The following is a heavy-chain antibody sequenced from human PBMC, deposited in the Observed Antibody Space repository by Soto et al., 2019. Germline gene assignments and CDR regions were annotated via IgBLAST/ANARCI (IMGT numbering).Heavy chain of an antibody. Sequence: GGSLRLSRAGSGVTFSNAWINWFRQAPGKGLEWVGRVKSKTHGGTTDFAAPVKGRFAISRDDSKNVVYLEMNSLKTEDTAIYYCTTDSYISCVVLRVVYCGHGSLFTVS. CDR2: VKSKTHGGTT. CDR1: GVTFSNAW. D-gene: IGHD2-2*01. J-gene: IGHJ4*01. V-gene: IGHV3-15*07. CDR3: TTDSYISCVVLRVVY.